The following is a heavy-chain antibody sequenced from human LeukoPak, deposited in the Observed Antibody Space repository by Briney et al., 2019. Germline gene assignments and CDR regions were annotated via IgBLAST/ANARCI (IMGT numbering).Heavy chain of an antibody. Sequence: PSETLSLTCTVSGGSISSGSYYWSWIRQPAGKGLEWIGRIYTSGSTNYNPSLKSRVTISVDTSKNQFSLKLGSVTAADTAVYYCARHYDAFDIWGQGTMVTVSS. CDR3: ARHYDAFDI. J-gene: IGHJ3*02. CDR1: GGSISSGSYY. V-gene: IGHV4-61*02. CDR2: IYTSGST.